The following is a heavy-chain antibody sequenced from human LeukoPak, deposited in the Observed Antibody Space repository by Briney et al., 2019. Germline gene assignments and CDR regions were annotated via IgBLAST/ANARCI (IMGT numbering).Heavy chain of an antibody. CDR2: ISSSSSSYI. V-gene: IGHV3-21*01. J-gene: IGHJ4*02. CDR1: GFTFSSYS. Sequence: GGSLRLSCAASGFTFSSYSMNWVRQAPGKGLEWVSSISSSSSSYIYYADSVRGRFTISRDNAKNSLYLQMSSLRAEDTAVYFCARRASTERGHSYGLDYWGQGALVTVSS. D-gene: IGHD5-18*01. CDR3: ARRASTERGHSYGLDY.